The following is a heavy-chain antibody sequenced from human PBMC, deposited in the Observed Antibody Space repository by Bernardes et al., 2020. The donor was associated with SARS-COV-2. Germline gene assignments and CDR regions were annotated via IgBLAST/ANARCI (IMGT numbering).Heavy chain of an antibody. J-gene: IGHJ4*02. CDR3: ARSNVDTAMAIPFDY. Sequence: SETLSLTCAVSGYSISSGYYWGCILQPPGKGLEWIGSIYHSGSTYYNPSLKSRVTISVDTSKNQFSLKLSSVTAADTAVYYCARSNVDTAMAIPFDYWGQGTLVTVSS. V-gene: IGHV4-38-2*01. D-gene: IGHD5-18*01. CDR2: IYHSGST. CDR1: GYSISSGYY.